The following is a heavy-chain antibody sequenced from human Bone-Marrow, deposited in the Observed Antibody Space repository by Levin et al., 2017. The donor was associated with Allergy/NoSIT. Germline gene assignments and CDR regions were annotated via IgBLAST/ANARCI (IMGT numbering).Heavy chain of an antibody. CDR1: GYTFTGYY. CDR2: INPNSGGT. Sequence: PGESLKISCKASGYTFTGYYMHWVRQAPGQGLEWMGWINPNSGGTNYAQKFQGRVTMTRDTSISTAYMELSRLRSDDTAVYYCARLLPGVGFDPWGQGTLVTVSS. CDR3: ARLLPGVGFDP. J-gene: IGHJ5*02. V-gene: IGHV1-2*02. D-gene: IGHD3-10*01.